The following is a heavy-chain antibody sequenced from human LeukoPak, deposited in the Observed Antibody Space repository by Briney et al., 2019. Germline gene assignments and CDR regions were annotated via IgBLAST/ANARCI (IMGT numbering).Heavy chain of an antibody. CDR2: FDPEDGET. J-gene: IGHJ3*02. V-gene: IGHV1-24*01. Sequence: GASVKVSCKVSGYTLTELSMHWVRQAPGKGLEWMGGFDPEDGETIYAQKFQARVTMTEDTSTDTAYMELSSLRSEDTAVYYCARRYYYGSGSPLDAFDIWGQGTMVTVSS. D-gene: IGHD3-10*01. CDR3: ARRYYYGSGSPLDAFDI. CDR1: GYTLTELS.